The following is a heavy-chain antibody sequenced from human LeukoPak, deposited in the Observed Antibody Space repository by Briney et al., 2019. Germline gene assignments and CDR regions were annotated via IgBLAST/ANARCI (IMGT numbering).Heavy chain of an antibody. CDR1: GYTFTGYY. J-gene: IGHJ6*02. CDR2: INPNSGGT. D-gene: IGHD2-2*01. V-gene: IGHV1-2*02. Sequence: GASVKVSCKASGYTFTGYYMHWVRQAPGQGLEWMGWINPNSGGTNCAQKFQGRVTMTRDTSINTAYMELSRLRSDDTAVYYCARDEGYCSSTSCSNYYYYGMDVWGQGTTVTVSS. CDR3: ARDEGYCSSTSCSNYYYYGMDV.